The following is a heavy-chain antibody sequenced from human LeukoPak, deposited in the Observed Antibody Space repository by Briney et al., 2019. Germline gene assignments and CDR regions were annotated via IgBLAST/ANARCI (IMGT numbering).Heavy chain of an antibody. CDR1: GGSISSGGYY. D-gene: IGHD3-22*01. CDR2: IYYSGST. Sequence: SETLSLTCTVSGGSISSGGYYWSWIRQHPGKGLEWIGYIYYSGSTYYNPSLKSRVTISVDTSKNQFSLKLSSVTAADTVVYYCARGDYDSSGYYYSGEGGIYYFDYWGQGTLVTVSS. J-gene: IGHJ4*02. CDR3: ARGDYDSSGYYYSGEGGIYYFDY. V-gene: IGHV4-31*03.